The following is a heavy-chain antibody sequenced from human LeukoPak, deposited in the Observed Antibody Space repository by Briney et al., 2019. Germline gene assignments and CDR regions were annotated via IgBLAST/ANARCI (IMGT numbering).Heavy chain of an antibody. D-gene: IGHD6-13*01. V-gene: IGHV1-69*13. Sequence: GASVKVSCKASGGTFSSYAISWVRQAPRQGLEWMGGIIPILGTTNYAQTFQGRVTITADESTSTAYMELSSLRSEDTAVYYCARAGYSNSSRDNYYYYYGMDVWGQGTTVTVSS. CDR1: GGTFSSYA. J-gene: IGHJ6*02. CDR2: IIPILGTT. CDR3: ARAGYSNSSRDNYYYYYGMDV.